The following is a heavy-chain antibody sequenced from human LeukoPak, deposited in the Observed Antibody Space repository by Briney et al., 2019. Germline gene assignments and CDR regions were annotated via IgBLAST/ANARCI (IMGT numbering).Heavy chain of an antibody. D-gene: IGHD3-16*01. CDR3: ARDELRLGAFDI. CDR1: GFTFDDYA. CDR2: ISWNSGSI. V-gene: IGHV3-9*01. J-gene: IGHJ3*02. Sequence: GGSLRLSCAASGFTFDDYAMHWVRQAPGKGLEWVSGISWNSGSIGYADSVKGRFTISRDNAKNSLYLQMNSLRAEDAAVYYCARDELRLGAFDIWGQGTMVTVSS.